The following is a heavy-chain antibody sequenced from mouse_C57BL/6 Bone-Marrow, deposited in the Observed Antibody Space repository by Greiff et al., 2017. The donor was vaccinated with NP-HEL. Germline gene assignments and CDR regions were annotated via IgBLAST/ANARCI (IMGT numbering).Heavy chain of an antibody. D-gene: IGHD2-4*01. CDR3: ALYDYDGFDY. CDR2: IDPSDSYP. Sequence: QVQLQQPGAELVMPGASVKLSCKASGYTFTSYWMHWVKQRPGQGLEWIGEIDPSDSYPNYNQKFKGKSTLTVDKSSSTAYMQLSSLTSADSAVYYCALYDYDGFDYWGQGTTLTVSS. V-gene: IGHV1-69*01. CDR1: GYTFTSYW. J-gene: IGHJ2*01.